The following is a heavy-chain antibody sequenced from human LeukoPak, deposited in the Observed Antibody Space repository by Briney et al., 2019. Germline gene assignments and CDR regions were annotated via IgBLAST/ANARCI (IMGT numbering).Heavy chain of an antibody. Sequence: GGSLRLSCAASGFTFSSYAMTWVRQAPGKGLEWVSAISGGGGGTSYADSVKGRFTISRDNSKSTLYLHMNSLRAEDTAVYYCAKSRHAEPSSYFDYWGQGTLVTVSS. V-gene: IGHV3-23*01. J-gene: IGHJ4*02. CDR2: ISGGGGGT. CDR3: AKSRHAEPSSYFDY. CDR1: GFTFSSYA. D-gene: IGHD1-14*01.